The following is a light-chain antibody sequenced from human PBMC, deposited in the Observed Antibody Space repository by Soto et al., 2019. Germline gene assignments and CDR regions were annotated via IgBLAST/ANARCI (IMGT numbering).Light chain of an antibody. J-gene: IGKJ5*01. CDR2: GAS. V-gene: IGKV3-20*01. Sequence: EIVLTQSPGTLSLSPGERATLSCSSSQSVSSSYLAWYQQKPGQAPRLLIYGASSRATGIPDRFSGGGSGTDFTLTISRLEPEDFAVYYCQQYGSSPITFGQGTRLEIK. CDR1: QSVSSSY. CDR3: QQYGSSPIT.